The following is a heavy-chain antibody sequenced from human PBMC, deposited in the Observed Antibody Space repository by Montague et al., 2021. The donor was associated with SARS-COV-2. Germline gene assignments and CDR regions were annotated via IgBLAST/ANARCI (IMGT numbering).Heavy chain of an antibody. CDR1: GGSISSSSYY. CDR2: IYYSGST. J-gene: IGHJ6*02. D-gene: IGHD1-20*01. V-gene: IGHV4-39*07. CDR3: ARDQGYNWNYYYYYGMDV. Sequence: SETRSLTCTVSGGSISSSSYYWGWIRQPPGKGLEWIGSIYYSGSTYYNSSLKSRVTISVDTSKNQFSLKLSSVTAADTAVYYCARDQGYNWNYYYYYGMDVWGQGTTVTVSS.